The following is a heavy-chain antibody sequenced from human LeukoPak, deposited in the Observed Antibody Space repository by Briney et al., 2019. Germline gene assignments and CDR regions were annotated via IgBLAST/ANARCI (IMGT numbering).Heavy chain of an antibody. J-gene: IGHJ4*02. Sequence: SETLSLTCTVSGGSISSGDYYWSWIRQPPGKGLEWIGYIYYSGSTYYNPSLKSRVTISVDTSKNQFSLKLSSVTAADTAVYYCARLADSGSYYFDYWGQGTLVTVSS. D-gene: IGHD1-26*01. CDR3: ARLADSGSYYFDY. CDR2: IYYSGST. V-gene: IGHV4-30-4*01. CDR1: GGSISSGDYY.